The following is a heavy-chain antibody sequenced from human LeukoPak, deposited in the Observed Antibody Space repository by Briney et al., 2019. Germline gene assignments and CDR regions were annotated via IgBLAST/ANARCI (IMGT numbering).Heavy chain of an antibody. D-gene: IGHD3-9*01. CDR3: ASSYYDILTGYYNPVNWFDP. CDR2: IYYSGST. CDR1: GGSISSYY. Sequence: PSETLSLTCTVSGGSISSYYWSWIRQPPGKGLEWIGYIYYSGSTNYNPSLKSRVTISVGTSKNQFSLKLSSVTAADTAVYYCASSYYDILTGYYNPVNWFDPWGQGTLVTVSS. J-gene: IGHJ5*02. V-gene: IGHV4-59*01.